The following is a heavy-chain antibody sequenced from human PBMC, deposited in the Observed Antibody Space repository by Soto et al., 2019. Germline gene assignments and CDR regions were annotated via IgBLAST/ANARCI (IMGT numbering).Heavy chain of an antibody. V-gene: IGHV3-9*01. D-gene: IGHD2-2*01. Sequence: PGGSLILSCAASGFTFYDYAMHWVRQAPGKGLEWVSGISWNRGSIGYADSVKGRFTISRDNAKNSLYLQMNSLRAEDTALYYCAKDYCSSTSCFFDYWGQGTLVTVSS. CDR3: AKDYCSSTSCFFDY. J-gene: IGHJ4*02. CDR1: GFTFYDYA. CDR2: ISWNRGSI.